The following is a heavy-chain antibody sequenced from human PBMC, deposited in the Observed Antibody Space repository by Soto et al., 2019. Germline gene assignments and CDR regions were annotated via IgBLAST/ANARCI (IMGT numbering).Heavy chain of an antibody. CDR1: GFTFSNYW. J-gene: IGHJ5*02. CDR3: ARDSGLEEKDNSGYYNNWFDP. Sequence: PGGSLRLSCAASGFTFSNYWMSLVRQAPGKGLEWVANIKQDGSEKYYVDSVKGRFTISRDNAKNSLYLQMNSLRAEDTAVYYCARDSGLEEKDNSGYYNNWFDPWGQGTLVTVSS. D-gene: IGHD3-22*01. CDR2: IKQDGSEK. V-gene: IGHV3-7*04.